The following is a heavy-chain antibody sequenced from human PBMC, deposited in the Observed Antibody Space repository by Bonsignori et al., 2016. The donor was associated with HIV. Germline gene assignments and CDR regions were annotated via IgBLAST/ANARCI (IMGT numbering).Heavy chain of an antibody. Sequence: WIRQPPGKGLEWIGSIFHSGSTYYNPSLKSRVTISVDTSKNQFSLKLNSVTAADTAVYYCARLGPYYYDSSGIHHWGQGTLVTVSS. V-gene: IGHV4-38-2*01. D-gene: IGHD3-22*01. CDR2: IFHSGST. J-gene: IGHJ1*01. CDR3: ARLGPYYYDSSGIHH.